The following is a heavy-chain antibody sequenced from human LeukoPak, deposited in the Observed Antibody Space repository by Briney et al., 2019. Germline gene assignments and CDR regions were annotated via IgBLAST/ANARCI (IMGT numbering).Heavy chain of an antibody. J-gene: IGHJ5*01. CDR2: ISPDSRTI. D-gene: IGHD3-3*01. Sequence: GGSLRLSCAVSGFTFSNYIMKWVRQAPGKGLEWVSYISPDSRTIYYADSVKGRFTISRDNAKNSLYLQMNSLRAEDTAVYYCTRDPEWGVWFDSWGQGTLVTVSS. CDR1: GFTFSNYI. V-gene: IGHV3-48*01. CDR3: TRDPEWGVWFDS.